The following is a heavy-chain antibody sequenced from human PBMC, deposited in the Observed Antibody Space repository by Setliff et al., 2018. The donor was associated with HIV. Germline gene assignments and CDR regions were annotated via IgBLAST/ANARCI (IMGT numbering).Heavy chain of an antibody. CDR2: ICYSGTT. CDR3: ARLSLSLVRGIINSGDRFFDY. Sequence: PSETLSLTCTVSGASVNSNNYYWGWIRQPPGKGLEWIASICYSGTTYYNPSLKSRVTISVDTSKNQFSLKLSSVTAADTAVYYCARLSLSLVRGIINSGDRFFDYWGQGSLVTVSS. CDR1: GASVNSNNYY. D-gene: IGHD3-10*01. V-gene: IGHV4-39*01. J-gene: IGHJ4*02.